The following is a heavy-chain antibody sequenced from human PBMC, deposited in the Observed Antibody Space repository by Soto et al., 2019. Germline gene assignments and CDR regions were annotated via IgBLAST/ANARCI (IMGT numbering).Heavy chain of an antibody. CDR3: ARDPGAVPMEF. CDR2: VSAYNGNT. V-gene: IGHV1-18*01. J-gene: IGHJ4*02. D-gene: IGHD3-10*01. CDR1: GYTFTNYG. Sequence: AAVKVSCKASGYTFTNYGFSWVRQAPGQGLEWIGWVSAYNGNTKYEQKFQDRITMTTDRSTSTAYMEVRSLTSDDTAVYYCARDPGAVPMEFWGQGTLVTVSS.